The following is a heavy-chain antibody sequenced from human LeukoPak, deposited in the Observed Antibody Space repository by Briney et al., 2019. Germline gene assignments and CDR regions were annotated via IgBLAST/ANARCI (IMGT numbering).Heavy chain of an antibody. Sequence: SGGSLRLSCAASGFTFSSYGMHWVRQAPGKGLEWVAFIRYDGSNKYDADSVKGRFTISRDNYNNTLYLQMNSLRAEDTAVYYCAKERNYYDSSGYYSVAGGPDYWGQGTLVTVSS. CDR2: IRYDGSNK. D-gene: IGHD3-22*01. CDR1: GFTFSSYG. V-gene: IGHV3-30*02. CDR3: AKERNYYDSSGYYSVAGGPDY. J-gene: IGHJ4*02.